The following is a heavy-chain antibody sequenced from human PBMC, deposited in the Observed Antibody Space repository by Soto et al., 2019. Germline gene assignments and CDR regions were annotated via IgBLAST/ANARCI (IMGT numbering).Heavy chain of an antibody. CDR2: MFYSGLT. CDR3: APLSVSLSGPYGIHV. J-gene: IGHJ6*02. Sequence: SETLALTCRVCGDSVTSSDYYGAWIRQPPGKGLEWIGSMFYSGLTYYNPSLKSRVTLSVDTSKNQFSVRLNSVTAADTAVYYCAPLSVSLSGPYGIHVWGQAPTVTVSS. D-gene: IGHD2-15*01. V-gene: IGHV4-39*01. CDR1: GDSVTSSDYY.